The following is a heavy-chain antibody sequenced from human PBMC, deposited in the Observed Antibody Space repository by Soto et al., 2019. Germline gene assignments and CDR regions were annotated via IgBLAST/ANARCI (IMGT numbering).Heavy chain of an antibody. D-gene: IGHD3-10*01. Sequence: QVQLVESGGGVVQPGRSLRLSCAASGFTFSSYGMHWVRQAPGKGLEWVAVIWYDGSNKYYADSVKGRFTISRDNSKNTLYLQMNSLRAEDTAVYYGAREGGDMVRGVTSRPFDYWGQGTLVTVSS. J-gene: IGHJ4*02. CDR2: IWYDGSNK. CDR1: GFTFSSYG. V-gene: IGHV3-33*01. CDR3: AREGGDMVRGVTSRPFDY.